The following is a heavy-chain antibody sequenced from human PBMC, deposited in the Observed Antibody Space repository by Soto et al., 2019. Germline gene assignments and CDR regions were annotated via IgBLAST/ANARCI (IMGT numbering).Heavy chain of an antibody. D-gene: IGHD3-10*01. CDR2: IKNRANSYTT. CDR1: GFSFRDHY. CDR3: AGDPSYYGSGSHF. J-gene: IGHJ6*02. V-gene: IGHV3-72*01. Sequence: PGGSLRLSCEASGFSFRDHYMDWVRQAPGKGLEWVGRIKNRANSYTTECAASVKGRFSISRDDSKNSVYLQMNSLTIEDTAVYYCAGDPSYYGSGSHFWGQGTRVTVSS.